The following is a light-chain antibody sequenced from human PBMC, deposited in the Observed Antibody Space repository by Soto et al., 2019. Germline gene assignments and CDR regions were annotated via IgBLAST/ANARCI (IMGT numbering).Light chain of an antibody. V-gene: IGKV1-39*01. Sequence: DLQMTQSPSSLSASVGDSVTIXXRSSQSISNYLNWYQQKPGKAPKIXIFAASSLQSGVPSRFSGSGSGTDFTLTVSSLQPEDFATYYCQQTYTSRITFGLGTRLEIK. CDR2: AAS. CDR1: QSISNY. J-gene: IGKJ5*01. CDR3: QQTYTSRIT.